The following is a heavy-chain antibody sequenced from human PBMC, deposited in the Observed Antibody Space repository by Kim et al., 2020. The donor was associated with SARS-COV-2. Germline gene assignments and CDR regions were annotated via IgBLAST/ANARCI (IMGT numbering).Heavy chain of an antibody. Sequence: ETLSLTCTVTSGSIDSSSYHWGWIRQPPGKGLEWIGSVDQSGVTYYNPSLKGRVTVSIDTSRDQFSLRLVSVVAADTALYYCARKKIVAGTGGDYYYIMDTWGQGTTVTVS. CDR1: SGSIDSSSYH. D-gene: IGHD1-1*01. V-gene: IGHV4-39*01. CDR2: VDQSGVT. CDR3: ARKKIVAGTGGDYYYIMDT. J-gene: IGHJ6*02.